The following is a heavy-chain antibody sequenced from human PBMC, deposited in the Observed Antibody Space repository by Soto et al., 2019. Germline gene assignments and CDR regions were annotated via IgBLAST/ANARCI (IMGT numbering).Heavy chain of an antibody. Sequence: GASVKVSCKASGGTFSSYTISWVRQAPGQGLEWMGRIIPILGIANYAQKFQGRVTITADKSTSTTYMELSSLRSEDTAVYYCARGYSGYPLDYWGQGTLVTVSS. D-gene: IGHD5-12*01. CDR3: ARGYSGYPLDY. V-gene: IGHV1-69*02. CDR1: GGTFSSYT. J-gene: IGHJ4*02. CDR2: IIPILGIA.